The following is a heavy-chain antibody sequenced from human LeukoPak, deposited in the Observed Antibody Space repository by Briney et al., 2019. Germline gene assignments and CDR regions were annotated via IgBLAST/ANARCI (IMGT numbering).Heavy chain of an antibody. Sequence: PGGSLRLSCAASGFTFSRYAMNWVRQAPGKGLEWVSSISGSGDSTNHADSVKGRFTISRDNSKNTLYLQMNSLRVEDTAVYYCVKDHEAKIHDYGDQFDYWGQGTLVTVSS. D-gene: IGHD4-17*01. CDR2: ISGSGDST. CDR3: VKDHEAKIHDYGDQFDY. CDR1: GFTFSRYA. V-gene: IGHV3-23*01. J-gene: IGHJ4*02.